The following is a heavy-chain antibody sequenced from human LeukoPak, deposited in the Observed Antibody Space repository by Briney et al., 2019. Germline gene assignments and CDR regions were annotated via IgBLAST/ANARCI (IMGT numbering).Heavy chain of an antibody. D-gene: IGHD3-10*01. Sequence: SETLSLTCTVSGGSISTYYWSWIRQPPGKGLEWIGYIYYSGSTNYNPSLKSRVTISVDTSKNQFSLKVSSVTAADTAVYYCARDNPMVRGVRTYYYMDVWGKGTTVTVSS. CDR3: ARDNPMVRGVRTYYYMDV. CDR1: GGSISTYY. CDR2: IYYSGST. V-gene: IGHV4-59*01. J-gene: IGHJ6*03.